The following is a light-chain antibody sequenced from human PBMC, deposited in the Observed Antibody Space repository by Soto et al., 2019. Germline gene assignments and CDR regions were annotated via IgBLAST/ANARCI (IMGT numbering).Light chain of an antibody. CDR2: EVT. V-gene: IGLV2-23*02. CDR1: TSDVGRYSL. Sequence: QSALTQPASVSGSPGQSLTIPCTGTTSDVGRYSLVSWFQQFPGKGPQLIIYEVTKRPSGVSHRFSGSKSGNTASLTISGLEAEDEAGYYCCSYVYGGAVVFGGGTKLTVL. CDR3: CSYVYGGAVV. J-gene: IGLJ2*01.